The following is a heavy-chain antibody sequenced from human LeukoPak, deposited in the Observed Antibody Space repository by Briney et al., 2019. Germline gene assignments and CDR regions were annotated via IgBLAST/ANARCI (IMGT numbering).Heavy chain of an antibody. CDR2: IKQDGSEK. J-gene: IGHJ3*02. CDR3: ASASDYVWGSYRSDAFDI. Sequence: PGGSLRLSCAASGFTFSSYWMSWVRQAPGKGLEWVANIKQDGSEKYHVDSVKGRFTISRDNAKNSLWLQMTNLSAEDTAVYYCASASDYVWGSYRSDAFDIWGQGTMVTVSS. V-gene: IGHV3-7*01. D-gene: IGHD3-16*02. CDR1: GFTFSSYW.